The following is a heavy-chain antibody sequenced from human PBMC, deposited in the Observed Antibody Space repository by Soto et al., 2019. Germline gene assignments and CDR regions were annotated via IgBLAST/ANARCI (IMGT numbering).Heavy chain of an antibody. D-gene: IGHD7-27*01. CDR2: IGVLGDT. CDR1: GFTFNNHD. V-gene: IGHV3-13*01. Sequence: GGSLRLSGAASGFTFNNHDMHWVRQAAGKGLEWGAGIGVLGDTYYPGSVNGRFTISRENANNSLYLQINDLRAGDTAVYYCARGILGPGDYYYGMDVWGQGTTVTVSS. CDR3: ARGILGPGDYYYGMDV. J-gene: IGHJ6*02.